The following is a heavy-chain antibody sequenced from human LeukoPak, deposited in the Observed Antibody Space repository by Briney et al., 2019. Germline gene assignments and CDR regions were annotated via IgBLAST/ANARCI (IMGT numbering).Heavy chain of an antibody. CDR2: TYYRSKWYS. CDR3: ARGGTEFVAVTAVNWFDP. Sequence: SQTLSLTCAISGDSVSSNSAAWNWIRQSPSRGLEWLGRTYYRSKWYSDYAVSVKSPLTINPDTSKNQFSLKLTSVTAADTAVYYCARGGTEFVAVTAVNWFDPWGQGTLVTVSS. CDR1: GDSVSSNSAA. D-gene: IGHD6-19*01. J-gene: IGHJ5*02. V-gene: IGHV6-1*01.